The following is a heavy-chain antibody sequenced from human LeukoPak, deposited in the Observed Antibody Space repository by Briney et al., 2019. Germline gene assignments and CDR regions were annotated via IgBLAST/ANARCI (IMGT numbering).Heavy chain of an antibody. CDR2: ISWNSGTI. V-gene: IGHV3-9*01. J-gene: IGHJ3*02. CDR3: AKVRGYGYDAFDI. D-gene: IGHD5-12*01. CDR1: GFTFDDYA. Sequence: GRSLRLSCAASGFTFDDYAMHWVRHAPGKGLEWVSGISWNSGTIGYADSVKGRFTISRDNAKNSLYLQTNSLRAEDTALYYCAKVRGYGYDAFDIWGQGTMVTVSS.